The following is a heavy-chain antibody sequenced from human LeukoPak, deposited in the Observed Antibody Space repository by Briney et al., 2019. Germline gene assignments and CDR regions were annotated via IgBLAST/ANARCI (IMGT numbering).Heavy chain of an antibody. Sequence: PGGSLRLSCAASGFTFSSYAMHWVRQAPGKGLEWVAVISYDGSNKYYADSVKGRFTISRDNSKNTLYLQMNSLRAEDTAVYYCAREPYYYDSSGQDDYGYFDYWGQGTLVTVSS. CDR1: GFTFSSYA. V-gene: IGHV3-30*04. CDR2: ISYDGSNK. CDR3: AREPYYYDSSGQDDYGYFDY. J-gene: IGHJ4*02. D-gene: IGHD3-22*01.